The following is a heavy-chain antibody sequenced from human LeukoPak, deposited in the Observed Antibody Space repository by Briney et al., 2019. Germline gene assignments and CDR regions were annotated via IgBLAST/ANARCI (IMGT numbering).Heavy chain of an antibody. CDR1: GFTFGSYA. Sequence: GGSLRLSCAASGFTFGSYAMNWVRQAPGKGLEWVSSISSSSSYIYYADSVKGRFTISRDNAKKSVYLQMNSLRAEDTAVYYCARAYSERYGLGYYYMDVWGKGTTVTISS. CDR3: ARAYSERYGLGYYYMDV. CDR2: ISSSSSYI. V-gene: IGHV3-21*01. J-gene: IGHJ6*03. D-gene: IGHD1-26*01.